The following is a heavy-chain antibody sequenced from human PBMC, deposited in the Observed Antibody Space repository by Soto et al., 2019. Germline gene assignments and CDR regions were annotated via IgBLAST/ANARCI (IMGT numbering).Heavy chain of an antibody. Sequence: SVKVSCKASGFTFTSSAVQWVRQARGQRLEWIGWIVVGSGNTNYAQKFQERVTITRDMSTSTAYMELSSLRSEDTAVYYCAADNPGIVGVTGFFDYWGQGTLVTVSS. J-gene: IGHJ4*02. CDR2: IVVGSGNT. V-gene: IGHV1-58*01. CDR3: AADNPGIVGVTGFFDY. D-gene: IGHD1-26*01. CDR1: GFTFTSSA.